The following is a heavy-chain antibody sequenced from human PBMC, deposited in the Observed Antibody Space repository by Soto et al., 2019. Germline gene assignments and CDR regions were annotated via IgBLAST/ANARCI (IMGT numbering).Heavy chain of an antibody. CDR2: IKSKTDSGTT. CDR1: GFTFSNAW. J-gene: IGHJ6*03. V-gene: IGHV3-15*01. CDR3: TTVEQGYCTNGVCYTGYYYYYMDV. D-gene: IGHD2-8*01. Sequence: GGSLRLSCAASGFTFSNAWMSWVRQAPGKGLEWVGRIKSKTDSGTTDYAAPVKGRFTISRDDSKNTLYLQMNSLKTEDTAVYYCTTVEQGYCTNGVCYTGYYYYYMDVWGKGTTVTVSS.